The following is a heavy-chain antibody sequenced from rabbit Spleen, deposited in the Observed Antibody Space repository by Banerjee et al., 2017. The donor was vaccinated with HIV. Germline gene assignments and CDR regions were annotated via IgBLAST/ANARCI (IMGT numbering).Heavy chain of an antibody. CDR3: ARDLDGVIGWNFGW. J-gene: IGHJ4*01. D-gene: IGHD1-1*01. V-gene: IGHV1S40*01. Sequence: QSLEESGGDLVKPGASLTLTCTASGFSFSNSYYMCWVRQAPGKGLECIACIYGDSSGSTWYASWAKGRFTFSKTSSTMVTLQMTSLTAADTATYFCARDLDGVIGWNFGWWGPGTLVTVS. CDR2: IYGDSSGST. CDR1: GFSFSNSYY.